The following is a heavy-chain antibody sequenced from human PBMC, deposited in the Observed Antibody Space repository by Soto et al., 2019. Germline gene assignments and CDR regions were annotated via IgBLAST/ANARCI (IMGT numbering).Heavy chain of an antibody. D-gene: IGHD3-22*01. CDR2: ISYDGSNK. V-gene: IGHV3-30*18. Sequence: QVQLVESGGGVVQPGRSLRLSCAASGFTFSSYGMHWVRQAPGKGLEWVAVISYDGSNKYYADSVKGRFTISRDNSKNTLYLQMNSLRAEDTAVYYCAKVDYYDSSGYRLGYYFDYWGQGTLVTVSS. CDR3: AKVDYYDSSGYRLGYYFDY. J-gene: IGHJ4*02. CDR1: GFTFSSYG.